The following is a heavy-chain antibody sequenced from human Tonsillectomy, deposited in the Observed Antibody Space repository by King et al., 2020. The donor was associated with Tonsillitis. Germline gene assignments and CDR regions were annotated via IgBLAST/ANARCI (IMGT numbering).Heavy chain of an antibody. CDR3: ATVRTFPTINYFDY. J-gene: IGHJ4*02. Sequence: QLQESGPGVVKPSETLSLSCTVSGGSLSSSTYYWGWIRQPPGKGLEWIGSLYYSESTYYNPSLKSRVTISVDTSKNQFSLKLSSVTAADTAVYYCATVRTFPTINYFDYWGQGTLVTVSS. CDR2: LYYSEST. D-gene: IGHD5-12*01. CDR1: GGSLSSSTYY. V-gene: IGHV4-39*01.